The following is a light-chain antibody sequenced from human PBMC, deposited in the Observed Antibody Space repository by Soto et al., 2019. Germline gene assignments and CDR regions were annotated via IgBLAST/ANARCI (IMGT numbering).Light chain of an antibody. V-gene: IGLV2-8*01. Sequence: QSALTQPPSASGSPGQSVTISCTGTSSDVGGYNYVSWYQQHPGKAPKLMIYEVSKRPSGVPDGFSGSKSGNTASLTVSGLQAEDEADYYCSSYAGSNKNVFGTGTKLTVL. J-gene: IGLJ1*01. CDR3: SSYAGSNKNV. CDR2: EVS. CDR1: SSDVGGYNY.